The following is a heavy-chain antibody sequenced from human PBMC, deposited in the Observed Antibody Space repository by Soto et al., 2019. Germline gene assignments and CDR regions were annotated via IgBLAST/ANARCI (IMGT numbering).Heavy chain of an antibody. CDR3: ARVIAAAGTDY. V-gene: IGHV3-21*01. CDR2: ISSSSSYI. D-gene: IGHD6-13*01. CDR1: GFTFSSYS. J-gene: IGHJ4*02. Sequence: EVQLVESGGGLVKPGGSLRLSCAASGFTFSSYSMNWVRQAPGKGLEWVSSISSSSSYIYYADSVKGRFTISRDNAKNSLYRQMNSLRAEDTAVYYCARVIAAAGTDYWGQGTLVTVSS.